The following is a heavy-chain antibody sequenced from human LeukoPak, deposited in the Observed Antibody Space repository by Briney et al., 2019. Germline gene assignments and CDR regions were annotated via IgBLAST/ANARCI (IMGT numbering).Heavy chain of an antibody. D-gene: IGHD3-22*01. J-gene: IGHJ3*02. CDR1: GYTFTSYA. Sequence: GASVKVSCKASGYTFTSYAMHWVRQAPGQRLEWMGWINAGNGNTKYSQKFQGRVTITRDTSASTAYMELSSLRSEDTAVYYCVRAALVGFTMIVVGRPAFDIWGQGTMVTVSS. V-gene: IGHV1-3*01. CDR2: INAGNGNT. CDR3: VRAALVGFTMIVVGRPAFDI.